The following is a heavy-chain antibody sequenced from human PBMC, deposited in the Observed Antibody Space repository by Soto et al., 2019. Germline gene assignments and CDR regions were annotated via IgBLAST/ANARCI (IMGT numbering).Heavy chain of an antibody. J-gene: IGHJ6*03. V-gene: IGHV3-64*01. CDR2: ISSNGVGT. CDR3: ARRARPDFYYMDV. Sequence: PGGSLRLSCAASGFTLSGYAMEWVRQAPGKGLEHVSGISSNGVGTYYANSVQGRFTISRDNSKNTVYLQMGSLRPEDMAVYYCARRARPDFYYMDVWGKGTTVTVSS. CDR1: GFTLSGYA. D-gene: IGHD6-6*01.